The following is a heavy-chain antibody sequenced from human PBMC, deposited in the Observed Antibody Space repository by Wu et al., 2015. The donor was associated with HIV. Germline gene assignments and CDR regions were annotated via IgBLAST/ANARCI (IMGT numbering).Heavy chain of an antibody. J-gene: IGHJ2*01. CDR2: MNPYNGYV. D-gene: IGHD2/OR15-2a*01. Sequence: QVQLVQSEAEAKRPGASVNISCKASYILTSHPIGWVRQAPGQRLEWMGWMNPYNGYVKSAQRFQDRITLSTDNSAHTAYMELRSLTSDDTAIYFCARVQFDPKYYTYFDLWGQGTLVTVSS. CDR1: YILTSHP. CDR3: ARVQFDPKYYTYFDL. V-gene: IGHV1-18*01.